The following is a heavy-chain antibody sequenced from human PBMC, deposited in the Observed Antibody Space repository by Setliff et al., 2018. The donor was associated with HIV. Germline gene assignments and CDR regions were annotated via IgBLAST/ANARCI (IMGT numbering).Heavy chain of an antibody. D-gene: IGHD3-3*01. CDR3: AKAQWLLSHWGFDP. J-gene: IGHJ5*02. V-gene: IGHV3-23*01. CDR2: ISGSGDST. Sequence: PGGSLRLSCAASGFTFSNAWMNWVRQAPGKGLEWVSAISGSGDSTFYADSVQGRFTISRDNSKNTLYLQMNSLRAEDTAVYYCAKAQWLLSHWGFDPWGQGTLVTVSS. CDR1: GFTFSNAW.